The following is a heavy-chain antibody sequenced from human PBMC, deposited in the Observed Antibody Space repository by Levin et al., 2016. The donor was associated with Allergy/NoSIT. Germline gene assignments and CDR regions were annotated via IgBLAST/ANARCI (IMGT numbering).Heavy chain of an antibody. J-gene: IGHJ3*02. Sequence: SETLSLTCIISGGSISSYYWTWVRQPLGKGLEWIGYVSYSGNTIYNPSLESRVTISVDTSKKQFSLRLSSVTAADTAMYFCTRDLEYGSVNGFDIWGQGTMVTVTS. V-gene: IGHV4-59*01. CDR2: VSYSGNT. CDR1: GGSISSYY. CDR3: TRDLEYGSVNGFDI. D-gene: IGHD3-10*01.